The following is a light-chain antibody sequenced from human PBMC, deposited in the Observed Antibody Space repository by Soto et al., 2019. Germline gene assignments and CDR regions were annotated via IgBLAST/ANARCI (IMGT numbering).Light chain of an antibody. V-gene: IGKV4-1*01. J-gene: IGKJ5*01. CDR3: KQYYSTPT. CDR1: QSVLYSSNNKNY. Sequence: DIVMTQSPDSLTVSLGERATINCKSSQSVLYSSNNKNYLAWYQQKPGQPPKLLIYWASTRESGVPDRFSGSGSGTDFTLTISSLQAEDVAVYYCKQYYSTPTFGQGTRLEIK. CDR2: WAS.